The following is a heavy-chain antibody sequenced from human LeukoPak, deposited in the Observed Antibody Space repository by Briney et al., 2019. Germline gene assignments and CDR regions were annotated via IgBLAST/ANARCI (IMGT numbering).Heavy chain of an antibody. Sequence: GGSLRLSCAASGFTFSSYWMSWVRQAPGKGLEWVSLIYGGGKTDYADSVKDRFTISRDNSKNTLFLQMNTLRVEDTAMYYCAGRLSYPSDSSSFYYPFDYWGQGTLVTVSS. CDR2: IYGGGKT. CDR3: AGRLSYPSDSSSFYYPFDY. CDR1: GFTFSSYW. V-gene: IGHV3-66*04. J-gene: IGHJ4*02. D-gene: IGHD3-22*01.